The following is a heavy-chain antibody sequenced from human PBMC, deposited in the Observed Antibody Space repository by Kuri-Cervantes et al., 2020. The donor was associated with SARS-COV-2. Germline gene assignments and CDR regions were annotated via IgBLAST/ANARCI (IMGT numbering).Heavy chain of an antibody. CDR2: ISSSSSYI. V-gene: IGHV3-21*01. Sequence: GGSLRLSCAASGFTFSSYSMNWVRQAPGKGLEWVSSISSSSSYIYYADSVKGRSTISRDNAKNSLYLQMNSLRAEDTAVYYCARGALRNIVVVVAATHEFDYWGQGTLVTVSS. CDR3: ARGALRNIVVVVAATHEFDY. CDR1: GFTFSSYS. D-gene: IGHD2-15*01. J-gene: IGHJ4*02.